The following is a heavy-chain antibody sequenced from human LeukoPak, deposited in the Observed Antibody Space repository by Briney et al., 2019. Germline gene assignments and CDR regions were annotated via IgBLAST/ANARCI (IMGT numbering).Heavy chain of an antibody. D-gene: IGHD3-3*01. CDR3: PRGDDFFMGVVIISDY. Sequence: ASVKVSCKASGYTFTGYYMHWVRQAPGQGLEWMGRINPNSGGTNYAQKFQGRVTMTRDTSISTAYMELSRLRSDDTAVYYCPRGDDFFMGVVIISDYWGQGTLVTVSS. V-gene: IGHV1-2*06. J-gene: IGHJ4*02. CDR2: INPNSGGT. CDR1: GYTFTGYY.